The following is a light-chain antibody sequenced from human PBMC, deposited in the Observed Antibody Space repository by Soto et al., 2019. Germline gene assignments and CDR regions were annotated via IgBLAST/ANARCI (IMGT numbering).Light chain of an antibody. CDR2: AAS. V-gene: IGKV3-20*01. CDR3: QQYGTSPFT. CDR1: ERISSNF. J-gene: IGKJ3*01. Sequence: VLTQSPDTRSLSPGERATLSCRASERISSNFLAWYQQRHGQAPRLLIYAASTRASGIPDRFSGSGSGTDFALTISSLEPEDFAVFYCQQYGTSPFTFGPGTTVEIK.